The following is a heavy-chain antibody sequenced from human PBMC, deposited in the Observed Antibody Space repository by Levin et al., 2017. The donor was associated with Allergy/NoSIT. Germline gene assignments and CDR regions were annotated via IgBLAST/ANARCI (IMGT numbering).Heavy chain of an antibody. Sequence: GGSLRLSCAASGFTFSTYTMNWVRQAPGKGLEWVSSISSSSSYIYYADSLKGRFTISRDNAKNSLYLQLNSLRAEDTAVYYCARDLHLGYDFWSGYAFDIWGQGTMVTVSS. CDR1: GFTFSTYT. CDR2: ISSSSSYI. CDR3: ARDLHLGYDFWSGYAFDI. V-gene: IGHV3-21*01. J-gene: IGHJ3*02. D-gene: IGHD3-3*01.